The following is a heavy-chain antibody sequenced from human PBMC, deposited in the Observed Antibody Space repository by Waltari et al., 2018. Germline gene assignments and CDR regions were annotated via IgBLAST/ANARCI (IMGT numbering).Heavy chain of an antibody. CDR2: INHSGST. CDR1: GGSFSGYY. D-gene: IGHD2-2*01. V-gene: IGHV4-34*01. CDR3: ARDPGVRVPAAIRYYYYGMDV. J-gene: IGHJ6*02. Sequence: QVQLQQWGAGLLKPSETLSLTCAVYGGSFSGYYWSWIRQPPGKGLEWIGEINHSGSTNYTPSLKSRVTISVDTSKNQFSLKLSSVTAADTAVYYCARDPGVRVPAAIRYYYYGMDVWGQGTTVTVSS.